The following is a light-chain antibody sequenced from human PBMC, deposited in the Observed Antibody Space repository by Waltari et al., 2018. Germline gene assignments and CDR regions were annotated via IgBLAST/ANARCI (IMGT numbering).Light chain of an antibody. Sequence: QTVVTQEPSLSVSPGGTVTLTCALSSGSLSTTSYATWYQQTPGQAPRTLVYKATARSSGVPYRFSGSIRGNTAALTITGAQADDESDYYCALYMGSGIWVFGGGTRLTVL. CDR2: KAT. CDR1: SGSLSTTSY. J-gene: IGLJ3*02. CDR3: ALYMGSGIWV. V-gene: IGLV8-61*01.